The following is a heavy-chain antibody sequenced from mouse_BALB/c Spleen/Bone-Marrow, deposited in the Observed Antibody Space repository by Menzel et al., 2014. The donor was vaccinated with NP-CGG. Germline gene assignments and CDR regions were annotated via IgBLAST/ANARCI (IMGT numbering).Heavy chain of an antibody. CDR3: ARDSRSTVSHFDY. Sequence: EVKLVESGGGLVQPGGSLSLSCATSGFTFTDYYMNWVRQPPGKALEWLGFIRDKANGYTTEYSASVKGRFTISRDNSQSILYLQMNTLRAEDSSTYYCARDSRSTVSHFDYWGQGTTLTVSS. J-gene: IGHJ2*01. D-gene: IGHD1-1*01. V-gene: IGHV7-3*02. CDR2: IRDKANGYTT. CDR1: GFTFTDYY.